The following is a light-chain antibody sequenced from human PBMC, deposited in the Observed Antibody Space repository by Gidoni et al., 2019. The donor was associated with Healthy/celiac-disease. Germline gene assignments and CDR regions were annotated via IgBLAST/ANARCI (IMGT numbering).Light chain of an antibody. CDR3: SSYTSSSTLV. V-gene: IGLV2-14*04. CDR2: DVS. Sequence: SPGQSITISCTGTSSDVGGYNYVSWYQQHPGKAPKLMIYDVSNRPSGVSNRFSGSKSGHTASLTISGLQAEDEADYYCSSYTSSSTLVFGGGTKLTVL. CDR1: SSDVGGYNY. J-gene: IGLJ3*02.